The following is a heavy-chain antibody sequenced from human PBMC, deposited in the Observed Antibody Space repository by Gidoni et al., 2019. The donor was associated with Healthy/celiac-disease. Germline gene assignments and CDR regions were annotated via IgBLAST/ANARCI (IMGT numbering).Heavy chain of an antibody. CDR3: AKGAYYYDSSGYLN. J-gene: IGHJ4*02. V-gene: IGHV3-23*04. CDR1: GFPFSSYA. D-gene: IGHD3-22*01. Sequence: EVQLVESGGGLVQPGGSLRLSCAACGFPFSSYALSWVRQAPGKGLEWVSAISGSGGSTYYADSVKGRFTISRDNSKNTLYLQMNSLRAEDTAVYYCAKGAYYYDSSGYLNWGQGTLVTVSS. CDR2: ISGSGGST.